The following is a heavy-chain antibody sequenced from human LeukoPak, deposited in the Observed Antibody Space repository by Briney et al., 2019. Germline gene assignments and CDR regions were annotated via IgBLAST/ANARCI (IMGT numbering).Heavy chain of an antibody. D-gene: IGHD6-19*01. Sequence: PGGSLRLSCAASGFTLSSNYMSWVRQAPGKGLEWVSVIYSGGSTYYADSVKGRFTISRDNSKNTLYLQMNSLRAEDTAVYYCARDTYSSNGFDPWGQGTLVTVSS. CDR2: IYSGGST. V-gene: IGHV3-66*01. J-gene: IGHJ5*02. CDR1: GFTLSSNY. CDR3: ARDTYSSNGFDP.